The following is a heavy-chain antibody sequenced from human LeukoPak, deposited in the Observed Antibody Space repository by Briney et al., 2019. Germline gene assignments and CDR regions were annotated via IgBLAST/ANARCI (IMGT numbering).Heavy chain of an antibody. Sequence: GESLKISCKGSGYSVTNNWIGWVRQMPGRGLECMGIIYPDDSDTRYSPSFQGQVTISADKSINTAYLQWSSLKASDTAMYYCARHPSYTSGWPLDYWGQGTLVTVSS. CDR3: ARHPSYTSGWPLDY. CDR1: GYSVTNNW. J-gene: IGHJ4*02. D-gene: IGHD6-19*01. CDR2: IYPDDSDT. V-gene: IGHV5-51*01.